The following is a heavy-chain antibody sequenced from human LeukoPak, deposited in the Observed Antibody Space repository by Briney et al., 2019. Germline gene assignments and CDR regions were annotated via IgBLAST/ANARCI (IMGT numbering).Heavy chain of an antibody. Sequence: ASVKVSCKASGYTFTSYGISWVRQAPGQELEWMEWISAYNGNTNYAQKLQGRVTMTTDTSTSTAYMELRSLRSDDTAVYYCARVRGSLRYCSSTSCPAPFDYWGQGTLVTVSS. CDR3: ARVRGSLRYCSSTSCPAPFDY. V-gene: IGHV1-18*01. D-gene: IGHD2-2*01. CDR1: GYTFTSYG. J-gene: IGHJ4*02. CDR2: ISAYNGNT.